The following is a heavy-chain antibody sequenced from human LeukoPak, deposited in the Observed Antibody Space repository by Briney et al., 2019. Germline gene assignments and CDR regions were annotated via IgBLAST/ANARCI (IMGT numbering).Heavy chain of an antibody. D-gene: IGHD4-17*01. CDR2: IKQDGTEK. CDR3: ARDSYGDYGY. CDR1: GFTFRNYW. V-gene: IGHV3-7*01. Sequence: GGSLRLSCTASGFTFRNYWMSWVRQAPGKGLEWVANIKQDGTEKFYVDSVKGRFTISRDNAKNSLYLQMNSLRAEDTAVYYCARDSYGDYGYWGQGTLVTVSS. J-gene: IGHJ4*02.